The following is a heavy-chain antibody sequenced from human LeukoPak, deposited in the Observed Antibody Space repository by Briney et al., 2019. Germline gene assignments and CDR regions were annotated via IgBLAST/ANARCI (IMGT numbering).Heavy chain of an antibody. CDR2: IRYDGSNK. Sequence: GGSLRLSCAASAFTFNTYWMHWVRQAPGKGLEWVAFIRYDGSNKYYADSVKGRFTISRDNSKNTLYLQMNSLRAEDTAVYYCAKNSPPVVVPNAEPDYWGQGALVTVSS. CDR3: AKNSPPVVVPNAEPDY. V-gene: IGHV3-30*02. CDR1: AFTFNTYW. D-gene: IGHD2-2*01. J-gene: IGHJ4*02.